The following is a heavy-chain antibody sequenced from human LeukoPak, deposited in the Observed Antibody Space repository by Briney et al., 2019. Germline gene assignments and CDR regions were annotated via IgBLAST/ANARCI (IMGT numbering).Heavy chain of an antibody. CDR2: IILSCGTP. D-gene: IGHD3-3*01. J-gene: IGHJ4*02. Sequence: IILSCGTPYYPPSVKGRFTISRDNSKNPLYLQMNSLRAEDTAVYYCAKDLDPYDFWSGTDYWGQGTLVTVSS. V-gene: IGHV3-23*01. CDR3: AKDLDPYDFWSGTDY.